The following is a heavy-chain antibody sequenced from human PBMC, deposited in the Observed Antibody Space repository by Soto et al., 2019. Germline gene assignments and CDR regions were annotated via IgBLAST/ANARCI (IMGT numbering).Heavy chain of an antibody. CDR3: AREDDSSGYSCLDY. CDR2: VYYSGST. V-gene: IGHV4-59*01. CDR1: GGSISGYY. J-gene: IGHJ4*02. D-gene: IGHD3-22*01. Sequence: SETLSLTCTVSGGSISGYYWSWIRQPPGKGLEWIGYVYYSGSTNYNPSLKSRVTISVDTSKNQFSLKLTSVTAADTAVYYCAREDDSSGYSCLDYWGQGTLVTVSS.